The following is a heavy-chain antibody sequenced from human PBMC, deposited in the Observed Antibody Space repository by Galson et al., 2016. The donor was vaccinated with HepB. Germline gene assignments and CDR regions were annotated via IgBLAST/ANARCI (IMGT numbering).Heavy chain of an antibody. Sequence: ETLSLTCEVSSGSFSGYYWSWIRQPPGKGLEWIGEVSHSGSTNYSPSLKSRVTISVDTSKNQFSLSLSSVTAADTAVYYCASPTDSSGYLPDYWGQGALVTVSS. V-gene: IGHV4-34*01. CDR3: ASPTDSSGYLPDY. CDR2: VSHSGST. D-gene: IGHD3-22*01. J-gene: IGHJ4*02. CDR1: SGSFSGYY.